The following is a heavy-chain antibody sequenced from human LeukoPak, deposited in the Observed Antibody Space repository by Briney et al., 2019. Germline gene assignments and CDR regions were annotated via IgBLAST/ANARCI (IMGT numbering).Heavy chain of an antibody. V-gene: IGHV7-4-1*02. CDR3: ARELVGATS. D-gene: IGHD1-26*01. CDR1: GYIFDIYA. CDR2: INTNTGNP. J-gene: IGHJ4*02. Sequence: GASVKVSCKASGYIFDIYAMIWVRQAPGQGLELMGWINTNTGNPTYAQGFTGRFVFSLDTSVNTAYLQISSLKAEDTAVYYCARELVGATSWGQGTLVTVSS.